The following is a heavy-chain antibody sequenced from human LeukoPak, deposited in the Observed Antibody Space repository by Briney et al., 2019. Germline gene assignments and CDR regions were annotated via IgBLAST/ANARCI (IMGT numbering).Heavy chain of an antibody. CDR1: GGTFSSYA. V-gene: IGHV1-69*06. CDR3: ATDHYDSSGYYSLGY. D-gene: IGHD3-22*01. J-gene: IGHJ4*02. CDR2: IIPIFGTA. Sequence: ASVKVSCKASGGTFSSYAISWVRQAPGQGLEWMGGIIPIFGTANYAQKFQGRVTMTEDTSTDTAYMELSSLRSEDTAVYYCATDHYDSSGYYSLGYWGQGTLVTVSS.